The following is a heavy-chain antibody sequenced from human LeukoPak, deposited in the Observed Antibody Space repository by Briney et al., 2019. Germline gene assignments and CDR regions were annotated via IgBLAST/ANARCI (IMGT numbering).Heavy chain of an antibody. CDR2: ISAYNGNT. Sequence: ASVKVSCKASGYTFTSYGISWVRQAPGQGLEWMGWISAYNGNTNYAQKLQGRVTMTTDTSTSTAYMELRSLRSDDTAVYYCARERYCSSTSCYPSPFYYYYYGMDVWGQGTTVTVSS. J-gene: IGHJ6*02. D-gene: IGHD2-2*01. CDR1: GYTFTSYG. V-gene: IGHV1-18*01. CDR3: ARERYCSSTSCYPSPFYYYYYGMDV.